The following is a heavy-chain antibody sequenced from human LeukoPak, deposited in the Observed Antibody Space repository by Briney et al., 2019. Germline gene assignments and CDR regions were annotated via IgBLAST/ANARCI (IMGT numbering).Heavy chain of an antibody. J-gene: IGHJ6*03. Sequence: GGSLRLSCAASGFTFSGSALHWVRQASGKGLEWVGRIRSTANGYATAYAASVKDRFTISRDDSKNTAYLQMGSLKTEDTAVYYCTSRIAAAGIHYYYYMDVWGKGTTVTISS. CDR2: IRSTANGYAT. CDR1: GFTFSGSA. D-gene: IGHD6-13*01. CDR3: TSRIAAAGIHYYYYMDV. V-gene: IGHV3-73*01.